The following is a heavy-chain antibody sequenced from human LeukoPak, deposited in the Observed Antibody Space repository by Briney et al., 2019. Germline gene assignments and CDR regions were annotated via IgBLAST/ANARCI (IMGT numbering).Heavy chain of an antibody. D-gene: IGHD2-2*01. V-gene: IGHV3-23*01. CDR2: ISGSGGST. CDR1: GFTFSSYA. Sequence: GGSLRLSCAASGFTFSSYAMSWVRQAPGKGLEGVSAISGSGGSTYYADSVKGRFTISRDNSKNTLYLQMNSLRAEDTAVYYCAKDIVVVPAAQRDYFDYWGQGTLVTVSS. CDR3: AKDIVVVPAAQRDYFDY. J-gene: IGHJ4*02.